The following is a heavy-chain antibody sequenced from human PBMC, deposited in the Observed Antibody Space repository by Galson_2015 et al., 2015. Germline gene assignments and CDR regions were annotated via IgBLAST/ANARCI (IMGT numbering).Heavy chain of an antibody. Sequence: FSSYSMPWVRQAPGKGLEWVAVIWYDGSNKYYADSVKGRFTISRDNSKNTLYLQMNSLRAEDTAVYYCAKVTTYYYGSGSPEFDYWGQGTLVTVSS. J-gene: IGHJ4*02. V-gene: IGHV3-33*06. CDR2: IWYDGSNK. D-gene: IGHD3-10*01. CDR1: FSSYS. CDR3: AKVTTYYYGSGSPEFDY.